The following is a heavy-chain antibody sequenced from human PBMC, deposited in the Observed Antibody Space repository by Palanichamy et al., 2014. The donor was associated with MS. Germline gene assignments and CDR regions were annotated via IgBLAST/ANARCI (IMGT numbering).Heavy chain of an antibody. J-gene: IGHJ2*01. V-gene: IGHV1-3*01. CDR1: GYTFTNHG. CDR2: INAGSGTT. CDR3: AREVYSSDWLKYFDP. Sequence: QVQLVQSGAEVRNPGASVKGFPAKASGYTFTNHGIHWVRQAPGQRLEWMGWINAGSGTTKYSQKFQGRVTITRDSSASTAYMDMSSLTSEDTAVYYCAREVYSSDWLKYFDPWGRGTLVSVSP. D-gene: IGHD6-19*01.